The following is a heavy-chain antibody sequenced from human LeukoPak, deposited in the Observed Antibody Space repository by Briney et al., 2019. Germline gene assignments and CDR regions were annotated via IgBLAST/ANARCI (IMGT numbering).Heavy chain of an antibody. Sequence: SETLCLTCTVSGYSISSGYYWGWIRQPPGEGLEWIGSIYHSGSTYYNPSLKSRVTISVDTSKNQFSLKLSSVTAADTAVYYCARGERVAFDYWGQGTLVTVSS. CDR3: ARGERVAFDY. V-gene: IGHV4-38-2*02. CDR1: GYSISSGYY. D-gene: IGHD5-12*01. J-gene: IGHJ4*02. CDR2: IYHSGST.